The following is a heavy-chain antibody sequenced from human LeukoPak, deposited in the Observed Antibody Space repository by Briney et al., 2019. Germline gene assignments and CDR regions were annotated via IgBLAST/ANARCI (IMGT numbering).Heavy chain of an antibody. CDR2: IYSGGNT. D-gene: IGHD6-13*01. CDR1: GFTVSSNS. J-gene: IGHJ4*02. V-gene: IGHV3-53*01. CDR3: ARGGPAAGRFDY. Sequence: GSLRLSCTVSGFTVSSNSWSWVRQAPGKGLEWVSFIYSGGNTHYSDSVTGRFTISRDNSKNMLYLQMNSLRAEDTAVYYCARGGPAAGRFDYWGQGTLVTVSS.